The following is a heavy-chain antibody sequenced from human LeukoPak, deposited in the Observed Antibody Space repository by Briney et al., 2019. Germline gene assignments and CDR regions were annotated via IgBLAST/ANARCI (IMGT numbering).Heavy chain of an antibody. V-gene: IGHV3-23*01. CDR2: ISGSGGST. CDR1: GFTFSSYA. D-gene: IGHD3-9*01. Sequence: PGGSLRLSCAASGFTFSSYAMSWVRQAPGKGLEWVSAISGSGGSTYYADSVKGRLAISRDNSKNTLFLQMNNLRVEDTAVYYCARSRLVTDYYFDYWGQGTLVTVSS. CDR3: ARSRLVTDYYFDY. J-gene: IGHJ4*02.